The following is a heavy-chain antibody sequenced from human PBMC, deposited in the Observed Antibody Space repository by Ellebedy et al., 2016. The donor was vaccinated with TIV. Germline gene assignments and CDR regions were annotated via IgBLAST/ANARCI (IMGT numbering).Heavy chain of an antibody. J-gene: IGHJ5*02. CDR3: ASYSNYNWFDP. CDR1: GFTFSSFW. CDR2: INRDGSTT. D-gene: IGHD4-11*01. V-gene: IGHV3-74*01. Sequence: LSLTCAASGFTFSSFWMHWVRQAPGKGLEWVSRINRDGSTTTYADSVKGRFNISRDNARNTLFLQMDSLRAEDTGIYYCASYSNYNWFDPWGQGTLVTVSS.